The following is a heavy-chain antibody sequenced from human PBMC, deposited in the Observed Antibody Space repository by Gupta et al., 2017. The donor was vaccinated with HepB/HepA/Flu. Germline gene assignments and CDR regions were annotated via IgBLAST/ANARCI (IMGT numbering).Heavy chain of an antibody. CDR1: GGSISSSSYY. D-gene: IGHD2/OR15-2a*01. Sequence: QLQLQESGPGLVKPSETLSLTCTVSGGSISSSSYYWGWIRQPPGKGLEWIGSIYYSGSTYYNPSLKSRVTISVDTSKNQFSLKLSSVTAADTAVYYCARYYFPAGWFDPWGQGTLVTVSS. CDR3: ARYYFPAGWFDP. CDR2: IYYSGST. J-gene: IGHJ5*02. V-gene: IGHV4-39*01.